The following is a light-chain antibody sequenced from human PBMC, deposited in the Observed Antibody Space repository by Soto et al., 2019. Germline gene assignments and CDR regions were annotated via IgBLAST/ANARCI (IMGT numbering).Light chain of an antibody. J-gene: IGKJ4*01. CDR3: QQYYNTPPT. CDR2: LGS. V-gene: IGKV2-28*01. CDR1: QSLLHSNGYNY. Sequence: DIVMTQSPLSLPVTPGEPASISCRSSQSLLHSNGYNYLDWYLQKPGQSPQLLIYLGSNRASGVPDRFSGSGSGTDFTLKISSLQAEDVAVYFCQQYYNTPPTFGGGTKVEIK.